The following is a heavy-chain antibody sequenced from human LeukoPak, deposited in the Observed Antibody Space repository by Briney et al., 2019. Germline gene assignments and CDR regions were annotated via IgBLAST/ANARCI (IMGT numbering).Heavy chain of an antibody. Sequence: GGSLRLSCAASGFTFSSYAMSWVRQAPGKGLEWVSAISGSGGSTYYADSVEGRFTISRDNSKNTLYLQMNSLRAEDTAVYYCAKGHSSSWPGPHISWFDPWGQGTLVTVSS. CDR1: GFTFSSYA. CDR2: ISGSGGST. J-gene: IGHJ5*02. V-gene: IGHV3-23*01. D-gene: IGHD6-13*01. CDR3: AKGHSSSWPGPHISWFDP.